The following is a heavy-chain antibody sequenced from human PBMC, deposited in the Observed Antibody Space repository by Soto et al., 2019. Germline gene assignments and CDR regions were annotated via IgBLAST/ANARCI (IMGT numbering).Heavy chain of an antibody. Sequence: ASVKVSCKASGYSLTDYYIHWVRQAPGQGLEWMGWMNPNSDGANYAQKFRGRVTMTRDKSIRTAYMEVNRLTSDDTAVYFCARGRGSGWHGAWFDPCGQGNLVTV. CDR3: ARGRGSGWHGAWFDP. CDR1: GYSLTDYY. D-gene: IGHD6-19*01. V-gene: IGHV1-2*02. CDR2: MNPNSDGA. J-gene: IGHJ5*02.